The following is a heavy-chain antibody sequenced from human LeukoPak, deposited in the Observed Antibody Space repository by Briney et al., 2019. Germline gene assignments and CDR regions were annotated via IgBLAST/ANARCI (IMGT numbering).Heavy chain of an antibody. Sequence: GGSLRLSCAASGFTFDDYGMSWVRQAPGKGLEWVSNIKWNGGSTGYADSVKGRFTISRDNAKNSLYRQMNSLRAEDTAVYYCARVPSKSVYYDYVWGSYRYGGGDYWGQGTLVTVSS. CDR3: ARVPSKSVYYDYVWGSYRYGGGDY. CDR1: GFTFDDYG. J-gene: IGHJ4*02. V-gene: IGHV3-20*04. D-gene: IGHD3-16*02. CDR2: IKWNGGST.